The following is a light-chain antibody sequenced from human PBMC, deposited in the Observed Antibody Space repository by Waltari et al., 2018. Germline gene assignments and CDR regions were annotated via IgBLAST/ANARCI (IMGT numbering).Light chain of an antibody. Sequence: IQLTQSPSSLSPSVVDRVTITCRASQDIAGYLAWYQQKPGKAPNLLIYVSSTLQSGVPSRFSGSGSGTVFTLTISSLQPEDFATYYCQQLHTYPLTFGGGTTVDI. CDR1: QDIAGY. V-gene: IGKV1-9*01. J-gene: IGKJ4*01. CDR3: QQLHTYPLT. CDR2: VSS.